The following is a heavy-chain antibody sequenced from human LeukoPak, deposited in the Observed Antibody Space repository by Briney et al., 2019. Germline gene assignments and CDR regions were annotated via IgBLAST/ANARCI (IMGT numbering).Heavy chain of an antibody. V-gene: IGHV1-69*02. CDR1: GGTFSSYT. Sequence: ASVKVSCKDSGGTFSSYTISWVRQAPGQGLEWMGRIIPILGIANYAQKFQGRVTITADKSTSTAYMELSSLRSEDTAVYYCARSEEMATINYWGQGTLVTVSS. CDR3: ARSEEMATINY. CDR2: IIPILGIA. J-gene: IGHJ4*02. D-gene: IGHD5-24*01.